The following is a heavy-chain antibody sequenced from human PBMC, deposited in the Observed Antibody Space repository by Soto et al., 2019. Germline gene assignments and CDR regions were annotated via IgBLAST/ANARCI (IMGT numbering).Heavy chain of an antibody. CDR1: GGSVSSGRYY. J-gene: IGHJ5*01. Sequence: QVQLQESGPGLVKPSETLSLTCTVSGGSVSSGRYYWSWIRQPPGKGLEWIGYIYYSGLTNYSPSLKSRVAIYIGTSKNQFSLILSSVTAADTAVYYCVRTTTSPRRFDSWGQGTLLTVSS. CDR2: IYYSGLT. D-gene: IGHD4-17*01. V-gene: IGHV4-61*01. CDR3: VRTTTSPRRFDS.